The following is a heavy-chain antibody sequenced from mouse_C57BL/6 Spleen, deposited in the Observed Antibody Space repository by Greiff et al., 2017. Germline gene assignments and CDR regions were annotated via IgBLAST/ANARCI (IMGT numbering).Heavy chain of an antibody. CDR3: ARNPLYYGSSYGYFDV. J-gene: IGHJ1*03. CDR2: IYPGSGST. V-gene: IGHV1-55*01. CDR1: GYTFTSYW. D-gene: IGHD1-1*01. Sequence: QVQLQQPGAELVKPGASVKMSCKASGYTFTSYWITWVKQRPGQGLEWIGDIYPGSGSTNYNEKFKSKATLTVDTSSSTAYMQLSSLTSEDSAVYYCARNPLYYGSSYGYFDVWGTGTTGTVSS.